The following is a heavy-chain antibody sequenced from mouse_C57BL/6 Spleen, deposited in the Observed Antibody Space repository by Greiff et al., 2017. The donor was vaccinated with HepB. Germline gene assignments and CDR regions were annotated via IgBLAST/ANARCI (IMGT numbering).Heavy chain of an antibody. CDR1: GYTFTDYN. D-gene: IGHD3-2*02. CDR3: ARLVDSSGFFAY. J-gene: IGHJ3*01. Sequence: VQLQQSGPELVKPGASVKIPCKASGYTFTDYNMDWVKQSHGKSLEWIGDINPNNGGTIYNQKFKGKATLTVDKSSSTAYMELRSLTSEDTAVYYCARLVDSSGFFAYWGKGTLVTVSA. V-gene: IGHV1-18*01. CDR2: INPNNGGT.